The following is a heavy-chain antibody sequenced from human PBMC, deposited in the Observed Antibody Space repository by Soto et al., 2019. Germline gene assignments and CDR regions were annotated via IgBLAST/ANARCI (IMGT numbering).Heavy chain of an antibody. CDR3: AAQIGVEESWFDP. CDR2: IYHSGST. CDR1: GGSISSGGYY. J-gene: IGHJ5*02. D-gene: IGHD2-21*01. V-gene: IGHV4-30-2*01. Sequence: PSETLSLTCAVSGGSISSGGYYWSWIRQPPGKGLEWIGYIYHSGSTYYNPPRKSRVTKSVDRSKNQLSLELSSVIAADTAVYYWAAQIGVEESWFDPWGQGTRVTVSS.